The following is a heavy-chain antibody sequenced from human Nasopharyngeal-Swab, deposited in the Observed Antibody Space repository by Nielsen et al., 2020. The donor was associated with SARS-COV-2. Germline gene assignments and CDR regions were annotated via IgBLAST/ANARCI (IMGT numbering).Heavy chain of an antibody. V-gene: IGHV3-30*02. D-gene: IGHD2-2*01. Sequence: GESLKISCATSGFRFGSYGMHWVRQAPDKGLEWVAVIWYDGGNKYYADSVEGRFTISRDDPENTLYLQMNSLRPEDTAVYYCAKESSTYYYDNWGQGTLVTVFS. J-gene: IGHJ4*02. CDR1: GFRFGSYG. CDR3: AKESSTYYYDN. CDR2: IWYDGGNK.